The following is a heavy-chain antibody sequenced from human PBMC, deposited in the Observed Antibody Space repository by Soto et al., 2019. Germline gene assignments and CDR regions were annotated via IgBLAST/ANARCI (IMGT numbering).Heavy chain of an antibody. CDR1: GGSFSGYY. Sequence: QVQLQQWGAGLLKPSETLSLTCAVYGGSFSGYYWSWIRQPPGKGLEWIGEINHSGSTNYNPSLTSRVTISVDTSKNQFSLKLSSVTAADTAVYYCARGRITMVRGVIKWFDPWGQGTLVTVSS. V-gene: IGHV4-34*01. CDR2: INHSGST. J-gene: IGHJ5*02. D-gene: IGHD3-10*01. CDR3: ARGRITMVRGVIKWFDP.